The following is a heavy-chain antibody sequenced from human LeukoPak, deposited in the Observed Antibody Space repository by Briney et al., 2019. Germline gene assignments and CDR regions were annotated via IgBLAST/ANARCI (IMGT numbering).Heavy chain of an antibody. D-gene: IGHD2-2*01. CDR1: GFTFSDYY. CDR3: ASELGYCSSTSCSRKAFDI. V-gene: IGHV3-11*04. CDR2: ISSSGSTI. J-gene: IGHJ3*02. Sequence: GGSLRLSCAASGFTFSDYYMSWIRQAPGKGLEWVSYISSSGSTIYYADSVKGRFTISRDNAKNSLYLQMNSLRAEDTAVYYCASELGYCSSTSCSRKAFDIWGQGTMVTVSS.